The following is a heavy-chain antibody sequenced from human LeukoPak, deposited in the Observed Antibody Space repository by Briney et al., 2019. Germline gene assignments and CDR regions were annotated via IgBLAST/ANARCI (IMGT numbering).Heavy chain of an antibody. Sequence: PGGSLRLSCAASGFTFSSYWMSWVRQAPGKGLEWVANIKQDGSEKYYVDSVKGRFTISRDNAKNSLYLQMNSLRGEDTAVYYCAKELAAIGTPLFGYWGQGTLVTVSS. J-gene: IGHJ4*02. CDR2: IKQDGSEK. CDR3: AKELAAIGTPLFGY. D-gene: IGHD6-13*01. V-gene: IGHV3-7*03. CDR1: GFTFSSYW.